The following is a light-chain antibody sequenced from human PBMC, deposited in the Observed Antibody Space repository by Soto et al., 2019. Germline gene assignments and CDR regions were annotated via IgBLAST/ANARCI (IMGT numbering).Light chain of an antibody. CDR2: DVT. CDR3: CSYTGINTWV. J-gene: IGLJ3*02. CDR1: YSDVGLYDY. Sequence: QSALTQPRSVSGSPGQSVTISCTGTYSDVGLYDYVSWYQQYPGKAPKLIIYDVTQRPSGVPDRFSGSKSGHTASLTISGLQAEDEAAYYCCSYTGINTWVFGGGTKVTV. V-gene: IGLV2-11*01.